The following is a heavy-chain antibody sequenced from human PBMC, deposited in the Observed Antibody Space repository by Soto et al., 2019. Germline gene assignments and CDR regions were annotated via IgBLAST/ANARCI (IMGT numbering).Heavy chain of an antibody. J-gene: IGHJ3*02. D-gene: IGHD1-26*01. CDR3: ARIQRVGATRGAFDI. Sequence: GSGPTLVNPTQTLTLTCTFSGFPLSTSGMCVSWIRQPPGKALEWLALIDWDDDKYYSTSLKTRLTISKDTSKNQVVLTMTNMDPVDTATYYCARIQRVGATRGAFDIWGQGTMVTVSS. V-gene: IGHV2-70*01. CDR1: GFPLSTSGMC. CDR2: IDWDDDK.